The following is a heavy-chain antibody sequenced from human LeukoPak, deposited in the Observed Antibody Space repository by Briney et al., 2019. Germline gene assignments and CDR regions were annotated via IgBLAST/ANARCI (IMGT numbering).Heavy chain of an antibody. CDR3: ASSPDYYDSSGSYYYGMDV. D-gene: IGHD3-22*01. CDR2: MHYNGTT. J-gene: IGHJ6*02. V-gene: IGHV4-61*08. CDR1: GGSISGGSISGYH. Sequence: PSETLSLTCSVSGGSISGGSISGYHWSWIRQPPGKGLQLIAYMHYNGTTHYHPSLNSRVSISVDTSRKQISLELTSVTAADTAVYYCASSPDYYDSSGSYYYGMDVWGQGTTVTVSS.